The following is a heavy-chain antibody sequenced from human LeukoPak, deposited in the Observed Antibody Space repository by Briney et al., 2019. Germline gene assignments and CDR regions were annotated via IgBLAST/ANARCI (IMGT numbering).Heavy chain of an antibody. CDR3: ARDRAGDYVWGSYRNFDY. V-gene: IGHV1-18*01. CDR2: ISAYNGNT. CDR1: GYTFTGYG. J-gene: IGHJ4*02. D-gene: IGHD3-16*02. Sequence: ASVKVSCKASGYTFTGYGLSWVRQAPGQGLEWMGWISAYNGNTNYAQKLQGRVTMTTDTSTSTAYMELRSLRSDDTAVYYCARDRAGDYVWGSYRNFDYWGQGTLVTVSS.